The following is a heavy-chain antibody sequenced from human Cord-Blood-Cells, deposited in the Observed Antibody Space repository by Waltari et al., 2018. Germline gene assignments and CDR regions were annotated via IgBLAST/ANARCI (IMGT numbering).Heavy chain of an antibody. V-gene: IGHV3-48*03. J-gene: IGHJ1*01. Sequence: EVQLVESGGGLVQPGGSLRLSCAASGFTFSSYEMNWVRQAPGKGLEWVSYIISSGSTRNYAASVKGRFTISRDNAKNSLYLQMNSLRAEDTAVYYCARDPANIAAAGTEYFQHWGQGTLVTVSS. CDR3: ARDPANIAAAGTEYFQH. D-gene: IGHD6-13*01. CDR2: IISSGSTR. CDR1: GFTFSSYE.